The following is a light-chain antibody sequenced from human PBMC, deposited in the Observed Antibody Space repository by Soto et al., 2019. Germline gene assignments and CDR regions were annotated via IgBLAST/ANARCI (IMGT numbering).Light chain of an antibody. V-gene: IGKV1-39*01. CDR1: QSISTS. J-gene: IGKJ2*01. Sequence: DIPMTHSPSSLSASVGDRVTITCRASQSISTSLCWFQQKPGRAPKLLISDASTLQSGVPSSFSVSGFGTDVTLTYSSLKPEDFAAYYCLQTYTVPLTFGQGTNLDIK. CDR3: LQTYTVPLT. CDR2: DAS.